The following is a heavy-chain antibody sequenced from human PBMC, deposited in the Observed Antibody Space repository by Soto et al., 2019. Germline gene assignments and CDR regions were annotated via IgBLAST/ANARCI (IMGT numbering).Heavy chain of an antibody. Sequence: GGSLRLSCAASGFTFSSYAMHWVRQAPGKGLEWVAVISYDGSNKYYADSVKGRFTISRDNSKNTLYLQMNSLRAEDTAVYYCATTPPGEEDYYYYMDVWGKGTTVTVSS. V-gene: IGHV3-30*04. CDR1: GFTFSSYA. CDR3: ATTPPGEEDYYYYMDV. CDR2: ISYDGSNK. J-gene: IGHJ6*03.